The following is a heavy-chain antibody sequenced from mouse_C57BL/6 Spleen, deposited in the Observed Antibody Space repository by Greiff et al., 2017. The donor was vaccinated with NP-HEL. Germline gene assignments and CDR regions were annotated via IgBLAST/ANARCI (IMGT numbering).Heavy chain of an antibody. V-gene: IGHV1-42*01. D-gene: IGHD2-3*01. CDR1: GYSFTGYY. CDR2: INPSTGGT. J-gene: IGHJ4*01. Sequence: VQLQQSGPELVKPGASVKISCKASGYSFTGYYMNWVKQSPEKSLEWIGEINPSTGGTTYNQKFKAKATLTVDKSSSTAYMQLKSLTSEDSAVYYCARSEDGYSYYAMDYWGQGTSVTVSS. CDR3: ARSEDGYSYYAMDY.